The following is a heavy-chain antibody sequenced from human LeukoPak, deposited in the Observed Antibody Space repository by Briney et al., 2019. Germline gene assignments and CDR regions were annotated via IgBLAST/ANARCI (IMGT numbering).Heavy chain of an antibody. J-gene: IGHJ3*02. V-gene: IGHV3-21*01. D-gene: IGHD1-26*01. CDR1: GFTFSSYS. CDR3: AREGGATSRRAFDI. Sequence: GGSLRLSCAASGFTFSSYSVNWVRQAPGKGLEWVSSISSSSSYIYYADSVKGRFTISRDNAKNSLYLQMNSLRAEDTAVYYCAREGGATSRRAFDIWGQGTMVTVSS. CDR2: ISSSSSYI.